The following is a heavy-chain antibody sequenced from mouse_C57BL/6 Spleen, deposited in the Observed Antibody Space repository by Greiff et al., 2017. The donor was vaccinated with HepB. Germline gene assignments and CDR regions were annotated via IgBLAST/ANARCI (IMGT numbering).Heavy chain of an antibody. V-gene: IGHV1-62-2*01. CDR2: FYPGSGSI. J-gene: IGHJ2*01. CDR1: GYTFTEYT. Sequence: VQLQQSGAELVKPGASVKLSCKASGYTFTEYTIHWVKQRSGQGLEWIGWFYPGSGSIKYNEKFKDKATLTADKSSSTVYMELSRLTSEDSAVYFCARHPHYDGSSYLYYLDYWGQGTTLTVSS. CDR3: ARHPHYDGSSYLYYLDY. D-gene: IGHD1-1*01.